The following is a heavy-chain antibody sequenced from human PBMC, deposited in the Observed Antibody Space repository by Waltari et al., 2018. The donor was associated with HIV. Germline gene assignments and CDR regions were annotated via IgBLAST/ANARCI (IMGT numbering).Heavy chain of an antibody. CDR3: ARDRPHNWFDS. CDR1: GYTFTGTY. J-gene: IGHJ5*01. CDR2: ISPRGGFL. Sequence: QAQLVQSGAEVKNPGASVKLSCKASGYTFTGTYIHWVRQAPGTGLEWMGVISPRGGFLNYAQNLRGRVTITSDTSTSTVYMDLSSLESEDTAVYYCARDRPHNWFDSWGQGTLVTVSS. V-gene: IGHV1-46*01.